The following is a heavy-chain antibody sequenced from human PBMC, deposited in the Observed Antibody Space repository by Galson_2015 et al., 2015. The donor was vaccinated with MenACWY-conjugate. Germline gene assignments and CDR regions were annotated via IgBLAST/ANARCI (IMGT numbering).Heavy chain of an antibody. Sequence: SLRLSCAASGFTFSNYAMTWVRQAPGKGLEWVSTISASGGITNYAASVKGRFTISRGHNEQTLYMQMNNLRAEDTAVYYCAKDLWARESSYGPFEYWGQGTLVTFSS. CDR3: AKDLWARESSYGPFEY. CDR1: GFTFSNYA. V-gene: IGHV3-23*01. J-gene: IGHJ4*02. CDR2: ISASGGIT. D-gene: IGHD5-18*01.